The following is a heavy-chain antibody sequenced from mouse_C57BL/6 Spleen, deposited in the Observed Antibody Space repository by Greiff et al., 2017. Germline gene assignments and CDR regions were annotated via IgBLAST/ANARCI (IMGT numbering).Heavy chain of an antibody. J-gene: IGHJ2*01. CDR1: GFTFSDYY. Sequence: EVQRVESEGGLVQPGSSMKLSCTASGFTFSDYYMAWVRQVPEKGLEWVANINYDGSSTYYLDSLKGRFIISRDNAKNILYLQMSSLKSEDTATYYCARALDGYYPYFDYWGQGTTLTVSS. D-gene: IGHD2-3*01. CDR3: ARALDGYYPYFDY. V-gene: IGHV5-16*01. CDR2: INYDGSST.